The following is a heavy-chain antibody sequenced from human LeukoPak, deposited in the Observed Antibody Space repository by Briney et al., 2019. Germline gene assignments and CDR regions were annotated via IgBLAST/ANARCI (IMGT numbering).Heavy chain of an antibody. V-gene: IGHV3-21*01. J-gene: IGHJ4*02. CDR3: ARFRLPNTNMLTGYYYYLDN. Sequence: PGGSLRLSCAASGFTFSGYGMNWVRQAPGQGLEWVSSIAGSGGYIHYAESVKGRFTISRDNAKNSLYLQMNSLRAEDTAVYYCARFRLPNTNMLTGYYYYLDNWGQGTLVTVSS. CDR2: IAGSGGYI. CDR1: GFTFSGYG. D-gene: IGHD3-9*01.